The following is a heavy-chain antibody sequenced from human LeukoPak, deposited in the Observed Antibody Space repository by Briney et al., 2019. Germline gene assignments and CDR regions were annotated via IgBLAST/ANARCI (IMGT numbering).Heavy chain of an antibody. D-gene: IGHD3-10*01. CDR2: ISGSGSTT. CDR3: AKGRHYYGSGSYLDS. Sequence: TGGSLRLSCAASGFTFSSHAMIWVRQAPGKGLEWVSAISGSGSTTYYADSVKGRFTISRDKSKNTLYLQMNSLRAEDTAIYYCAKGRHYYGSGSYLDSWGQGTLVTVSS. V-gene: IGHV3-23*01. CDR1: GFTFSSHA. J-gene: IGHJ4*02.